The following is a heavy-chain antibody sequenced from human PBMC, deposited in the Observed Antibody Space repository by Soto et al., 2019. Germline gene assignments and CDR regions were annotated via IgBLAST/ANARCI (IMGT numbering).Heavy chain of an antibody. Sequence: QVQLLDSGGGVVQPGRSLRLSCAASGFTFSSFGMHWVRQVPGKGLEWVAVIWSDGNHKFYSDSVKGRFIISRDNFKNTLDLQMNSLRAEDTALYYCVKERGPFDAFDVWGRGTMVTVSS. CDR1: GFTFSSFG. V-gene: IGHV3-33*06. CDR2: IWSDGNHK. J-gene: IGHJ3*01. CDR3: VKERGPFDAFDV.